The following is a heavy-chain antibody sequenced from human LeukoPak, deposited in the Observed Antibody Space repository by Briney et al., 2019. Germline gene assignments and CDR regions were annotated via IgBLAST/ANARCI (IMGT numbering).Heavy chain of an antibody. V-gene: IGHV3-23*01. CDR3: ARGGGDYCFDY. CDR2: ISRSGGST. J-gene: IGHJ4*02. CDR1: GSIFSNYA. D-gene: IGHD2-21*02. Sequence: GGSLRLSCAASGSIFRASGSIFSNYAMSWVRQAPGKGLEWVSAISRSGGSTYYADSVKGRFTISRDNSKNTLYLQMNSLGAEDTAVYFCARGGGDYCFDYWGQGALVTVSS.